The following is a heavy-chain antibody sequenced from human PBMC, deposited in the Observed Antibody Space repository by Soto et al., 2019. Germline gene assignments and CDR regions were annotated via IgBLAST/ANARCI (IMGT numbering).Heavy chain of an antibody. CDR1: GGSIYRSGYY. Sequence: SETMSLTCTVYGGSIYRSGYYWGWIRQPPGRGMEWNGNIDYNGSTYSNTSLKSLLPISRDTSKNQFSLKLTSVRAAISSFYYFGKVLVGATGHTDSDSWGPGTLVTVSS. CDR2: IDYNGST. V-gene: IGHV4-39*01. CDR3: GKVLVGATGHTDSDS. J-gene: IGHJ4*02. D-gene: IGHD2-15*01.